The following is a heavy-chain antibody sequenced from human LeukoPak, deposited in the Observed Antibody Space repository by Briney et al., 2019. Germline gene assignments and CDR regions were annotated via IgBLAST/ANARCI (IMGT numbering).Heavy chain of an antibody. CDR3: ARVYSGSPHFDY. D-gene: IGHD1-26*01. J-gene: IGHJ4*02. Sequence: SQTLSLTWTVSGGSISSGGYYWSWIRQRPGKGLEWIGYIYYGGSTYYNPSLKSRVTISVDTSKNQFSLKLSSVTAADTAVYYCARVYSGSPHFDYWGQGTLVTVSS. V-gene: IGHV4-31*02. CDR1: GGSISSGGYY. CDR2: IYYGGST.